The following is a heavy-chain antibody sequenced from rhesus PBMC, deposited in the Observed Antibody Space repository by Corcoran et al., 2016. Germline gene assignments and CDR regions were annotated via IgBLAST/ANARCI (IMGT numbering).Heavy chain of an antibody. CDR2: IDSSGST. Sequence: QLQLQESGTGLVKPSETLSLTCPVSGGSISGYWRSWVRHPPWTGLAVVGSIDSSGSTDYNPSLKSRVTISRDTSKNQFSMKLSSVTAADTAVYYCARENGFDYWGQGVLVTVSS. CDR3: ARENGFDY. CDR1: GGSISGYW. V-gene: IGHV4-165*01. J-gene: IGHJ4*01.